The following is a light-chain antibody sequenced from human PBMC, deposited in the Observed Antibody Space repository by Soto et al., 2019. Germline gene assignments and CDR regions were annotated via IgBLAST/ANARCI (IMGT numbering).Light chain of an antibody. CDR2: VNSDGSH. J-gene: IGLJ2*01. V-gene: IGLV4-69*01. CDR1: SGHRNYA. Sequence: QSVLTQSPSASASLGVSVKLTCTLSSGHRNYAIAWHQQQPEKGPRYLMKVNSDGSHSKGDGIPDRFSGSSSGAERYLSISSLQSEDEADYYCQTWGTGTHVVFGGGTQLTVL. CDR3: QTWGTGTHVV.